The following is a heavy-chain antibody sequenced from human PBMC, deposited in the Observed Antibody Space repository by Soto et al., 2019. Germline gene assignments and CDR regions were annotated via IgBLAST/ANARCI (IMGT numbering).Heavy chain of an antibody. D-gene: IGHD3-10*01. V-gene: IGHV3-64D*08. CDR2: IDSDGGST. Sequence: PGGSLTLSCSVSGFTFSSYAMHWVRQAPGKGLDYVSAIDSDGGSTYLADSVKSRFTISRDNFKNTLYLEMSSPRGEDTVLYYGVKTRVAVRGLMGYYYGMDVWGQGTTVTVSS. J-gene: IGHJ6*02. CDR3: VKTRVAVRGLMGYYYGMDV. CDR1: GFTFSSYA.